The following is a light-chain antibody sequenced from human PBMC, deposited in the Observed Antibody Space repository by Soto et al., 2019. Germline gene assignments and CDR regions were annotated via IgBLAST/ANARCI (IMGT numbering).Light chain of an antibody. Sequence: EIVLTQSPGTLSLSPGERATLSCRASQSVSSSYLAWYQQKPGQAPRLLIYGASSRATGIPDRFSGSGSGTDSTLTISRLEPEDFAGYYCHQYGSPPLYPFGKGTKLEIK. CDR1: QSVSSSY. V-gene: IGKV3-20*01. CDR3: HQYGSPPLYP. CDR2: GAS. J-gene: IGKJ2*01.